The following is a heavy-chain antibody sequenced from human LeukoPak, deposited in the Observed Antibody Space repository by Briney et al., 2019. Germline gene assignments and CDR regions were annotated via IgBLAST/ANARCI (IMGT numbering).Heavy chain of an antibody. J-gene: IGHJ4*02. CDR2: MNPNSGNT. CDR3: ARGRRTSPFDY. D-gene: IGHD1-14*01. CDR1: GYTFISYD. Sequence: ASVKVSCKASGYTFISYDINWVRQATGQGLERMGWMNPNSGNTGYAQKFQGRVTMTRNTSISTAYMELSSLRSEDTAVYYCARGRRTSPFDYWGQGTLVTVSS. V-gene: IGHV1-8*01.